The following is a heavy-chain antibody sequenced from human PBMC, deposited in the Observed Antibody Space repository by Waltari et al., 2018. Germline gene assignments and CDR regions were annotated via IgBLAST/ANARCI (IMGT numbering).Heavy chain of an antibody. CDR2: INRGGST. CDR3: ARGACSDTSCYANYYYMDV. J-gene: IGHJ6*03. Sequence: GAGLLKPSETLSLTCAVYGGSFSDYYWTWIRQPPGKGLEWIGEINRGGSTNYNASLKGRVTISVDSSKTQFSLRLTSVAAADTAVYYCARGACSDTSCYANYYYMDVWGKGTAVTVSS. CDR1: GGSFSDYY. D-gene: IGHD2-2*01. V-gene: IGHV4-34*01.